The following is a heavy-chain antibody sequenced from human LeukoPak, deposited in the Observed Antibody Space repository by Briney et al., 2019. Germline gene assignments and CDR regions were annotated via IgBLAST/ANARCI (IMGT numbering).Heavy chain of an antibody. D-gene: IGHD2-2*03. CDR3: ARANGYCSSTSCYPEFDY. CDR1: GGSISSYY. V-gene: IGHV4-59*01. Sequence: SETLSLTCTVSGGSISSYYWSWIRQPPGKGLEWIGYIYYSGSTSYNPSLKSRVTISVDTSKNQFSLKLSSVTAADTAVYYCARANGYCSSTSCYPEFDYWGQGTLVTVSS. J-gene: IGHJ4*01. CDR2: IYYSGST.